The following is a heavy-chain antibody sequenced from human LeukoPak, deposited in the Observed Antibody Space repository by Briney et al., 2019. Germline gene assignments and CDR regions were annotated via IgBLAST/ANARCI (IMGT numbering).Heavy chain of an antibody. D-gene: IGHD2-2*01. CDR1: GFTFSSYA. J-gene: IGHJ4*02. Sequence: RGSLRLSCAASGFTFSSYAMSWVRQAPGKGLEWVSAISDSGGSTYYADSVKGRFTISRDNSKNTLYLQMNSLRAEDTAVYYCARSGYCSSTSCTPLDYWGQGTLVSVSS. CDR2: ISDSGGST. CDR3: ARSGYCSSTSCTPLDY. V-gene: IGHV3-23*01.